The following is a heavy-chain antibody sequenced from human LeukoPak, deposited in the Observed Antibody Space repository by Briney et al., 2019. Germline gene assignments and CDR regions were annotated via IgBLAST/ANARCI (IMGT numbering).Heavy chain of an antibody. CDR2: IYYSGST. Sequence: PSETLSLTCTVSGGSISSYYWSWIRQPPGKELERIGYIYYSGSTNYNPSLKSRVTISVDTSKNQFSLKLSSVTAADTAVYYCASSLQLWSHFDYWGQGTLVTVSS. V-gene: IGHV4-59*08. D-gene: IGHD5-18*01. CDR1: GGSISSYY. J-gene: IGHJ4*02. CDR3: ASSLQLWSHFDY.